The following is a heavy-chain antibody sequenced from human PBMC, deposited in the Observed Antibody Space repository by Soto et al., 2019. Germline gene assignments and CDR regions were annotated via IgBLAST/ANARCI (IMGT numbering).Heavy chain of an antibody. V-gene: IGHV1-18*01. CDR2: VNIDKGNT. D-gene: IGHD5-18*01. CDR3: ARERGGYRYGDY. J-gene: IGHJ4*02. Sequence: QVQLVQSGPEVKKPGASVRVSCKPSGYPFSNYGISWMRQAPGQGLEWMGWVNIDKGNTKYAQKFQDRVTMTTGTSTSTVYLELRSLRSDDTALYYCARERGGYRYGDYWGQGTLVTVSS. CDR1: GYPFSNYG.